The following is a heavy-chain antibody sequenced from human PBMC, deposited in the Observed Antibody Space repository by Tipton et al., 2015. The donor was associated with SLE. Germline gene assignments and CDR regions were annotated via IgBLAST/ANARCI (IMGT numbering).Heavy chain of an antibody. V-gene: IGHV4-61*02. D-gene: IGHD6-13*01. J-gene: IGHJ2*01. CDR2: IYTSGST. Sequence: LRLSCTVSGGSISSGSYYRSWIRQPAGKGLEWIGRIYTSGSTNYNPPLKSRVTISVDTPKNQVSLNLSSVTAADTAVYYCARDGPWTAGGYWHFDLWGRGTLVTVSS. CDR1: GGSISSGSYY. CDR3: ARDGPWTAGGYWHFDL.